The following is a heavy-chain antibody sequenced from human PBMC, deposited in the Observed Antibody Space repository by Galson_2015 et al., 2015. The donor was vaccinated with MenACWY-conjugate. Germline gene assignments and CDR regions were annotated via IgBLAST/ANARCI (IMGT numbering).Heavy chain of an antibody. V-gene: IGHV4-59*01. CDR1: GASISSYY. CDR3: ARGGPYGSVIDS. Sequence: ATLSLPCPVSGASISSYYWRWIRPPPGKGLEWIGYIFYSGSTNYNPSLKSRVTISVDTSKNQFSLKLSSVTAADTAVYYCARGGPYGSVIDSWGQGTLVTVSS. J-gene: IGHJ5*01. CDR2: IFYSGST. D-gene: IGHD3-10*01.